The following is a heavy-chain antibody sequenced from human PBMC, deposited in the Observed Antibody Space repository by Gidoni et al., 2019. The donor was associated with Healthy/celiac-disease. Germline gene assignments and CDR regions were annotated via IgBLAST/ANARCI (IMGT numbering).Heavy chain of an antibody. CDR1: GGSFSGYY. V-gene: IGHV4-34*01. J-gene: IGHJ3*02. CDR2: VNHSGST. Sequence: QVQLQQRGAGLLKPSETLSLTCAVYGGSFSGYYWSWLRQPPGKGLEWIGEVNHSGSTNYNPSLKSRVTISVDTSKNQFSLKLSSVTAADTAVYYCASASIVVVMDAFDIWGQGTMVTVSS. CDR3: ASASIVVVMDAFDI. D-gene: IGHD3-22*01.